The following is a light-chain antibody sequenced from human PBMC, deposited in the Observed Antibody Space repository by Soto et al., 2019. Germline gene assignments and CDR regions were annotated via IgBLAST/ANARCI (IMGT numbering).Light chain of an antibody. CDR1: QSVSSSY. J-gene: IGKJ2*01. V-gene: IGKV3-20*01. CDR3: QQYGISPPMYT. CDR2: GAS. Sequence: EIVLTQSPGTLSLSPGERATLSCRVSQSVSSSYLTWYQQKPGQAPRLVIHGASSRATGIPDRFSGGGSGTDFTLTISRLESEDFAVYYCQQYGISPPMYTFGQGTKLEIK.